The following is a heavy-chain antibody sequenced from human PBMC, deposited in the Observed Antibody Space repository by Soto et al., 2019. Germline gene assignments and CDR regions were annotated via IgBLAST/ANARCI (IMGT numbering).Heavy chain of an antibody. CDR2: ISAYNGNK. CDR1: GYTFTSYG. CDR3: ARDSPPVDY. J-gene: IGHJ4*02. V-gene: IGHV1-18*01. Sequence: QVQLVQSGAEVKKPGASVKVSCKASGYTFTSYGVSCVRQAPGQGLEWMGWISAYNGNKKYAKKLQGRVTMTTDTSKNQAYMDLRSLRSDDTAVYYCARDSPPVDYWGQGTLVTVSS.